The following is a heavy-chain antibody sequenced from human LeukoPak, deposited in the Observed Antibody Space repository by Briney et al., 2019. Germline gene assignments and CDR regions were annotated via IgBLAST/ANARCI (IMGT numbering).Heavy chain of an antibody. CDR2: INSDGSST. CDR1: GVTFSSYW. J-gene: IGHJ6*02. CDR3: AREMATITGGLGYYYYGMDV. D-gene: IGHD5-24*01. Sequence: PGGSLRLSCAASGVTFSSYWMHWLRQAPGKGLVWVSRINSDGSSTSYADSVKGRFTISRDNAKNTLYLQMNSLRAEDTAVYYCAREMATITGGLGYYYYGMDVWGQGTTVTVSS. V-gene: IGHV3-74*01.